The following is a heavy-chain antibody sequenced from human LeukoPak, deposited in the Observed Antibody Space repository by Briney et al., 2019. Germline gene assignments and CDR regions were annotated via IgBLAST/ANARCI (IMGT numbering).Heavy chain of an antibody. D-gene: IGHD2-2*01. J-gene: IGHJ4*02. CDR3: AKAHLGYCSSTSCYPFDY. CDR1: GFTFSSYA. Sequence: PGGSLRLSCAASGFTFSSYAMSWVRQAPGKGLEWVSAISGSGGSTYYADSVKGRFTISRDNSKNTLYLQMNSLRAEDTAVYYCAKAHLGYCSSTSCYPFDYWGQGTLVTVSS. V-gene: IGHV3-23*01. CDR2: ISGSGGST.